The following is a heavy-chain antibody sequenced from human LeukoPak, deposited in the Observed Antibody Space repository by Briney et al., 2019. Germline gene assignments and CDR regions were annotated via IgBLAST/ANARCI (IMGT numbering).Heavy chain of an antibody. CDR2: IFNGGST. Sequence: GGSLRLSCAASGFAVSSNHMNWVRQAPGKGLEWVSVIFNGGSTYYADSVKGRFTISRDNSKNTLYLQMNSLRAEDTAVYYCATSIVGLTYDEHFQHWGQGTLVTVSS. J-gene: IGHJ1*01. CDR3: ATSIVGLTYDEHFQH. V-gene: IGHV3-53*01. D-gene: IGHD1-26*01. CDR1: GFAVSSNH.